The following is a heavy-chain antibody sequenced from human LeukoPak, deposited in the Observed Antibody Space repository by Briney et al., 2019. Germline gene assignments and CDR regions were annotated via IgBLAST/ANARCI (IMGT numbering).Heavy chain of an antibody. CDR3: ARGASVEGATVFDY. CDR1: GGSISSGGYY. V-gene: IGHV4-31*03. Sequence: SETLSLTCTVSGGSISSGGYYWSWIRQHPGKGLEWIGYIYYSGSTYYNPSLKSRVTISVDTSKNQFSLKLSSVTAADMAVYYCARGASVEGATVFDYWGQGTLVTVSS. D-gene: IGHD1-26*01. CDR2: IYYSGST. J-gene: IGHJ4*02.